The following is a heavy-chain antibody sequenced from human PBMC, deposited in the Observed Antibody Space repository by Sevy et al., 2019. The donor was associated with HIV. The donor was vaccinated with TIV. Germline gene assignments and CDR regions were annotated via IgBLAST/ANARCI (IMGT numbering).Heavy chain of an antibody. D-gene: IGHD2-21*01. Sequence: GGSLRLSCAASGFTFSSYAMHWVRQAPGKGLEWVAVISYDGSNKYYADSVKGRFTISRDNSKNTLYLQMNSLRAEDTAVYECATARLKGGNCCPPGRCWGAFDIWGQGIMVTVSS. CDR2: ISYDGSNK. V-gene: IGHV3-30-3*01. J-gene: IGHJ3*02. CDR3: ATARLKGGNCCPPGRCWGAFDI. CDR1: GFTFSSYA.